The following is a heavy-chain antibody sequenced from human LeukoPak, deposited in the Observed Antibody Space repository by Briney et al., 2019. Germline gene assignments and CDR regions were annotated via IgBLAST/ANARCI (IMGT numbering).Heavy chain of an antibody. D-gene: IGHD5-12*01. V-gene: IGHV3-23*01. CDR1: GFTFTSYG. Sequence: GGSLRLSCVASGFTFTSYGMSWVRQAPGKRLEWVSGISGSGDATYYADSVKGRFTISRDNSKNTLYLQMNSLRAEDTAVYYCAKSKGEWLRFRKGIYFDYWGQGTLVTVSS. CDR2: ISGSGDAT. CDR3: AKSKGEWLRFRKGIYFDY. J-gene: IGHJ4*02.